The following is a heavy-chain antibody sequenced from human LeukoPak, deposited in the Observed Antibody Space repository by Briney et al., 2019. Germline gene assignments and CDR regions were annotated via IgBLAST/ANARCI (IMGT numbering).Heavy chain of an antibody. V-gene: IGHV4-4*07. CDR1: GGSIGTYY. CDR2: INSSGNT. CDR3: ARESVGATPNWFDS. J-gene: IGHJ5*01. D-gene: IGHD1-26*01. Sequence: SETLSLTCSVSGGSIGTYYWSWIRQPAGKGLEWIGRINSSGNTNYNPSLKSRVTMSVDTSKNQFSLRLSSVTAADTAIYFCARESVGATPNWFDSWGQGTLVTVSS.